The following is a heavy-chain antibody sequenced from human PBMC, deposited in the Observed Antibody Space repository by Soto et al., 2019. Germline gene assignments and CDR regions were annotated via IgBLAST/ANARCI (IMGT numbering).Heavy chain of an antibody. CDR1: GCTFSSYA. J-gene: IGHJ5*02. V-gene: IGHV1-69*12. CDR3: AREYSSSRGWFDP. CDR2: ISPIFGTA. D-gene: IGHD6-13*01. Sequence: QVQLVQSGAEVKKPGSSVKVSCKASGCTFSSYAISWVRQASGQGLEWMGGISPIFGTANYAQKFQGRVTIPADESTSTAYMELSSLRSEDTAVYYCAREYSSSRGWFDPWGQGPLVTVSS.